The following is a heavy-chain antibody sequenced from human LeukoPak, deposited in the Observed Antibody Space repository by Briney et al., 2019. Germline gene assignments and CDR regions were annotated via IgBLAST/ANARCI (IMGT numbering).Heavy chain of an antibody. D-gene: IGHD1-26*01. CDR2: IWYDGSNK. J-gene: IGHJ6*02. V-gene: IGHV3-33*01. Sequence: PGGSLRLSRAASGFTFSSYGMHWVRQAPGKGLEWVAAIWYDGSNKYYADSVKGRFTISRDNSKNTLYLQMNSLRAEDTAVYYCARESGSYYGMDVWGQGTTVTVSS. CDR1: GFTFSSYG. CDR3: ARESGSYYGMDV.